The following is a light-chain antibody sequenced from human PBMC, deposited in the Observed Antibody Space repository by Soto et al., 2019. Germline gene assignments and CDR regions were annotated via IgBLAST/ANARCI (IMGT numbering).Light chain of an antibody. V-gene: IGLV2-14*01. CDR1: SSDVGGYNY. J-gene: IGLJ2*01. Sequence: QSALTQPASVSGSPGQSIAISCTGTSSDVGGYNYVSWYQQHPGKAPKLMIYDVSNCPSGVSDRFSGSKSGNTASLTISGLQAEDEADYYCSSYRTSSTAVLFGGGTKLTVL. CDR3: SSYRTSSTAVL. CDR2: DVS.